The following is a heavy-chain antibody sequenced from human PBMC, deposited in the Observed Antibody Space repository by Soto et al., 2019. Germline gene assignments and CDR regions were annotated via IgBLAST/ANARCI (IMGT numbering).Heavy chain of an antibody. CDR1: GFIFSGYA. CDR3: AKETSAYEIDY. CDR2: ISYDGNTK. D-gene: IGHD5-12*01. J-gene: IGHJ4*02. Sequence: QVQLVESGGGVVQPARSLRLSCAASGFIFSGYAMHWVRQAPGKGLEWVAVISYDGNTKYYADSVKGRCTVSSDNSKNTSYVQMNNLRAEETAMYYCAKETSAYEIDYWGQGTLVTVSS. V-gene: IGHV3-30-3*01.